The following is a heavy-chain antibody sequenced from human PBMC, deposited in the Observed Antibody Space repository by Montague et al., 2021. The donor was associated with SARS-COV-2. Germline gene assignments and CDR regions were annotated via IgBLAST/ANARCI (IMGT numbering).Heavy chain of an antibody. Sequence: SETLSLTCSVSGASISTSTDHCAWIRHSPGKVLEWVGSFSYSDSTHYNPSRRSRGTISVDSSNNQFSLKLTSVTAADTAIYYCARHMGHVLVRVTGANWFDPWGQGTLVTVSS. CDR1: GASISTSTDH. J-gene: IGHJ5*02. CDR3: ARHMGHVLVRVTGANWFDP. CDR2: FSYSDST. V-gene: IGHV4-39*01. D-gene: IGHD6-13*01.